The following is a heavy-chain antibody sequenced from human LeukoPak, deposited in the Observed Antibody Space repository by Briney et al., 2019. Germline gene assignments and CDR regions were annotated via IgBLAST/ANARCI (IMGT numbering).Heavy chain of an antibody. CDR2: ISDSGATI. D-gene: IGHD2-2*01. CDR3: ATVGSTGYFDY. J-gene: IGHJ4*02. V-gene: IGHV3-48*04. CDR1: GITLSNAW. Sequence: GGSLRLSCVASGITLSNAWMTWVRQAPGKGLEWVSYISDSGATIYYADSVKGRFTISRDNAKNSLYLQMNSLRADDTAVYYCATVGSTGYFDYWGLGTLVTVSS.